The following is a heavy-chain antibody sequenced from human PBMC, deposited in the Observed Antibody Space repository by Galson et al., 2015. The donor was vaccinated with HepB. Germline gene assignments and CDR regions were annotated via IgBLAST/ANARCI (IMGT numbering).Heavy chain of an antibody. CDR2: IYYSGST. CDR3: ARAHYGFYYGMDV. J-gene: IGHJ6*02. Sequence: CTVSGGSISSGGYYWSWIRQPPGKGLEWIGYIYYSGSTYYNPSLKSRVTISVDTSKNQFSLKLSSVTAADTAVYYCARAHYGFYYGMDVWGQGTTVTVSS. V-gene: IGHV4-30-4*08. CDR1: GGSISSGGYY. D-gene: IGHD3-10*01.